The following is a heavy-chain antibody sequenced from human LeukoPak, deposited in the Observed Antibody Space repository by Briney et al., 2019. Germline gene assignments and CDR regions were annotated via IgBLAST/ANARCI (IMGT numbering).Heavy chain of an antibody. D-gene: IGHD6-13*01. CDR1: GFTFTNNA. CDR3: SGHGSNSY. CDR2: IRGGGDT. Sequence: PGGSLRLSCAASGFTFTNNALSWFRQAPGKGLEWVSDIRGGGDTYYAESVKGRFTISRDNSKNTLYLQMNSLRAEDTALYYASGHGSNSYWGQGTLVTVFS. J-gene: IGHJ4*02. V-gene: IGHV3-23*01.